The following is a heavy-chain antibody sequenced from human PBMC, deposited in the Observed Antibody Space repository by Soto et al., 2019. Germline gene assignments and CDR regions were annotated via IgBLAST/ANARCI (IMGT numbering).Heavy chain of an antibody. CDR3: ARETREQCLVKGLYNWLDP. CDR2: TYYRSKWYN. V-gene: IGHV6-1*01. CDR1: VYSVSSSSAA. Sequence: SQTLSLTCAISVYSVSSSSAAWNWIIQSPSRGLEWLGRTYYRSKWYNDYAVSVKSRITINPDTSKNQFSLQLNSVTPEDTAVYYCARETREQCLVKGLYNWLDPGGQGTQVTAPQ. D-gene: IGHD6-19*01. J-gene: IGHJ5*02.